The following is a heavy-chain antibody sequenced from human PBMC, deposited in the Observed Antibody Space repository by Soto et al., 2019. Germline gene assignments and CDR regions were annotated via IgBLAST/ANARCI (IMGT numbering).Heavy chain of an antibody. CDR3: ARSIVVVITTFDY. J-gene: IGHJ4*02. V-gene: IGHV3-23*01. D-gene: IGHD3-22*01. Sequence: VQLLESGGGLVQPGGSLRLSCAASGFTFSSYAMSWVRQAPGKGLEWVSAISGSGGSTYYADSVKGRFTISRDNSKNTLYLQMNSLRAEDTAVYYCARSIVVVITTFDYWGQGTLVTVSS. CDR2: ISGSGGST. CDR1: GFTFSSYA.